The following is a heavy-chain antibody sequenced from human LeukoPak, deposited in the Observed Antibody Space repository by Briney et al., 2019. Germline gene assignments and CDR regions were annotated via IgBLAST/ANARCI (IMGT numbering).Heavy chain of an antibody. Sequence: SETLSLTCTASSDSFSRRTSYWGWLRQPPGKGLEWIGSISYSGSTSYNPSLKSRVTISVDTSKSQFSLKLTSVTAADTAVYYCAGDADTINWFFFWGQGTLVTVSS. CDR1: SDSFSRRTSY. D-gene: IGHD2-2*01. CDR3: AGDADTINWFFF. V-gene: IGHV4-39*07. CDR2: ISYSGST. J-gene: IGHJ5*01.